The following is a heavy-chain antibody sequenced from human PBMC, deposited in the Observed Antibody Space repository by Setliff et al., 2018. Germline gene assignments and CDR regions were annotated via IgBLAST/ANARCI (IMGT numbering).Heavy chain of an antibody. CDR2: XXXXGAA. J-gene: IGHJ4*02. CDR3: ARGGTYRYFDY. CDR1: GESISDAS. Sequence: KASETLSLTCTVSGESISDASIMAWIRQPPGKGXXFIGXXXXXGAAKYXXPLKSRVTMSVDTSKTQFSLKLNSMTTADTAVYYCARGGTYRYFDYWGQGALVTVSS. V-gene: IGHV4-59*01.